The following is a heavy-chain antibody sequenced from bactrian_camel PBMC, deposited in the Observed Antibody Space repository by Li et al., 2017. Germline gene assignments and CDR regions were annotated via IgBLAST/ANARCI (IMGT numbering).Heavy chain of an antibody. CDR2: ITSLPSLFRAA. D-gene: IGHD6*01. CDR1: GITFSRHD. V-gene: IGHV3S1*01. Sequence: HVQLVESGGGLVQPGESLRLSCVASGITFSRHDMSWVRQAPGKEVEWVAGITSLPSLFRAASYADSVKGRFTISRDNAKDTSYLQMNSLKSEDTATYYCAKELGSTLAGSGRSPGTQVTVS. J-gene: IGHJ4*01.